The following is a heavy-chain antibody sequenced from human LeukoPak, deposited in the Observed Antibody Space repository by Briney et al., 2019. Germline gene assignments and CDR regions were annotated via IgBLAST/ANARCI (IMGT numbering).Heavy chain of an antibody. CDR2: IIPIFGTA. CDR3: AHGYYDSSGYST. V-gene: IGHV1-69*05. D-gene: IGHD3-22*01. Sequence: GASVKVSCKASGYTFTGYYIHWVRQAPGQGLEWMGRIIPIFGTANYAQKFQGRVTITTDESTSTAYMELSSLRSEDTAVYYCAHGYYDSSGYSTWGQGTLVTVSS. J-gene: IGHJ4*02. CDR1: GYTFTGYY.